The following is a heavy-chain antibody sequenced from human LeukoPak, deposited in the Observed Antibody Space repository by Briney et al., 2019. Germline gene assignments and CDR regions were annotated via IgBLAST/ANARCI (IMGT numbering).Heavy chain of an antibody. Sequence: GGSLRLSCAAYGFIVSSNYMSWDRQAPGKGLEWVSVIYSGGSTYYADSVKGRFTISRDNSKNTLYLQMNSLRAEDTAVYYCARDSRISGRYYIGEPYGMDVWGKGSTVTVSS. CDR2: IYSGGST. CDR1: GFIVSSNY. V-gene: IGHV3-53*01. J-gene: IGHJ6*04. D-gene: IGHD3-10*01. CDR3: ARDSRISGRYYIGEPYGMDV.